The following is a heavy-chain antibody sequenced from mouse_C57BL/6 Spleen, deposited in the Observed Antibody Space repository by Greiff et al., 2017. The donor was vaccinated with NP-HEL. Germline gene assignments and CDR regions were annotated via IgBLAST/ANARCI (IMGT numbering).Heavy chain of an antibody. V-gene: IGHV14-3*01. D-gene: IGHD1-1*01. CDR3: AREPLGYYGSSTGYFDV. Sequence: EVQRVESVAELVRPGASVKLSCTASGFNIKNTYMHWVKQRPEQGLEWIGRIDPANGNTKYAPKFQGKATITADTSSNTAYLQLSSLTSEDTAIYYCAREPLGYYGSSTGYFDVWGTGTTVTVSS. J-gene: IGHJ1*03. CDR1: GFNIKNTY. CDR2: IDPANGNT.